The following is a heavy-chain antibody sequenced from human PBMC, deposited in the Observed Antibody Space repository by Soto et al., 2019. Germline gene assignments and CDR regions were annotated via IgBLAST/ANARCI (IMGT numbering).Heavy chain of an antibody. Sequence: QVQLVESGGGVVQPGRSLRLSCVASGFTFSSFAMHWVRQAPGKGLEWVGFISYDGGNKIYADSVKGRFTISRDNPKNTVYLQMNSLRAEDTAVYYCAKYSGSQLRESWGQGALVTVSS. CDR1: GFTFSSFA. CDR2: ISYDGGNK. V-gene: IGHV3-30*04. J-gene: IGHJ5*02. CDR3: AKYSGSQLRES. D-gene: IGHD2-2*01.